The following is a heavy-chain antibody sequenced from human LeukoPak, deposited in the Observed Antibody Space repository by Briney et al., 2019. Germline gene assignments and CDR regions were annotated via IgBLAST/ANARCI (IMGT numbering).Heavy chain of an antibody. V-gene: IGHV4-61*02. CDR1: GGSISSGGYS. D-gene: IGHD3-9*01. CDR3: AREPNLTGSRHFDY. Sequence: SQTLSLTCAVSGGSISSGGYSWSWIRQPAGKGLEWIGRIYTSGSTNYNPSLKSRVTMSVDTSKNQFSLKLSSVTAADTAVYYCAREPNLTGSRHFDYWGQGTLVTVSS. J-gene: IGHJ4*02. CDR2: IYTSGST.